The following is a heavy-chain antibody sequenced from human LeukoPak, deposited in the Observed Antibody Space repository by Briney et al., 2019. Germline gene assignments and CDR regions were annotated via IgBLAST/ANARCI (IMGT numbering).Heavy chain of an antibody. CDR3: ARDKPTLGYCSGDICYSGAFDI. CDR2: IYYSGST. D-gene: IGHD2-15*01. Sequence: SETLSLTCTVSGGSISSYYWSWIRQPPGKGLEWIGYIYYSGSTNYNPSLKSRVTISVDTSKNQFSLKLSSVTAADTAVYSCARDKPTLGYCSGDICYSGAFDIWGQGTMVTVSS. V-gene: IGHV4-59*12. J-gene: IGHJ3*02. CDR1: GGSISSYY.